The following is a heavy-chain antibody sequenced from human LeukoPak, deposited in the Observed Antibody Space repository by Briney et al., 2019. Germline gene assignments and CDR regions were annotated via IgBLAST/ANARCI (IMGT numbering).Heavy chain of an antibody. CDR1: GDSISSSSYY. CDR2: LYYSGST. D-gene: IGHD3-10*01. J-gene: IGHJ4*02. V-gene: IGHV4-39*07. Sequence: SETLSLTCTVSGDSISSSSYYWGWIRQPPGQGLEWIGSLYYSGSTYYKPSLNSRVTISLDTSRNQFSLKLSSVTAADTAVYYCAAGSGSYYRPLDYWGQGTLVTVSS. CDR3: AAGSGSYYRPLDY.